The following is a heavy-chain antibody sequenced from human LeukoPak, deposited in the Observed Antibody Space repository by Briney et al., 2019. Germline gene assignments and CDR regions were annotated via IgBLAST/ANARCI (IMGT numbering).Heavy chain of an antibody. V-gene: IGHV3-74*01. CDR1: GFTFSSYN. Sequence: GGSLRLSCAASGFTFSSYNMNWVRQAPGRGLEWVSRINSDGSSTSYADSVKGRFTISRDNAKNTLYLQMNSLRAEDTAVYYCARVTAIAVAGPLDWGQGTLVTVSS. J-gene: IGHJ4*02. CDR2: INSDGSST. D-gene: IGHD6-19*01. CDR3: ARVTAIAVAGPLD.